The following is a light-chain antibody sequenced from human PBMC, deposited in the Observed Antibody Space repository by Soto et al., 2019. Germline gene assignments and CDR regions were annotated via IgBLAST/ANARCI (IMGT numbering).Light chain of an antibody. CDR3: CTYAGHVPK. CDR1: TSDVAYYDL. CDR2: EVD. V-gene: IGLV2-23*02. Sequence: QSALTQPASVSGSPGQSITISCARTTSDVAYYDLVSWYQQHPGRAPKLLIYEVDKRPSGISVRFSGSKSGATASLTISGLLHDDEAVYFCCTYAGHVPKFGGGTKLTVL. J-gene: IGLJ2*01.